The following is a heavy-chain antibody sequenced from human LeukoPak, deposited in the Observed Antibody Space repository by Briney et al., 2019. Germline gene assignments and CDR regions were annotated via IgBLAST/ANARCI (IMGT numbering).Heavy chain of an antibody. CDR1: SGSISKYY. CDR2: IHYSGST. V-gene: IGHV4-59*01. D-gene: IGHD3-22*01. J-gene: IGHJ4*02. CDR3: ARNDYDSSGPLPLDY. Sequence: PSETLSLTCSVSSGSISKYYWSWIRQPPGKGLEWIGYIHYSGSTNYNPSLKSRVTISIDTSKTHFSLKLSSVTAADTAVYYCARNDYDSSGPLPLDYWGQGTLVTVSS.